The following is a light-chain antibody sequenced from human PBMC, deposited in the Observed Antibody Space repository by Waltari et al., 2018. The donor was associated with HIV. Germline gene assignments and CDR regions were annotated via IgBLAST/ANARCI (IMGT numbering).Light chain of an antibody. CDR2: KDR. V-gene: IGLV3-27*01. CDR1: VLAKKY. CDR3: YSAADNNYV. Sequence: SYELTQPSSVSVSPGQTARITCSGDVLAKKYARGFQQKPGQAPVLVIYKDRERPSGIPERFSGSSSGTTVTLTISGAQVEDEADYYCYSAADNNYVFGTGTKVTVL. J-gene: IGLJ1*01.